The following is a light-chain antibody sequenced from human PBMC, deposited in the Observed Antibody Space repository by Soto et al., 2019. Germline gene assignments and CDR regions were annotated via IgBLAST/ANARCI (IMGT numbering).Light chain of an antibody. Sequence: DIQMTQSPSSLSASVGDRVTIACRASQYIVRWLAWYQQKPGKAPKLLIYDASSLESGVPSRFSGSGAGTEFTLTISSLQPDDFATYYCQHYYGFSRTFGQGTKVDIK. CDR1: QYIVRW. CDR3: QHYYGFSRT. V-gene: IGKV1-5*01. CDR2: DAS. J-gene: IGKJ1*01.